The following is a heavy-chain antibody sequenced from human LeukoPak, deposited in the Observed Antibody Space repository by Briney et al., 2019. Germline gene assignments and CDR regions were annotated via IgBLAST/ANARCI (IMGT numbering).Heavy chain of an antibody. Sequence: SETLSLTCTVSGYSISSGYYWGWIRQPPGKGLDWIGSIYHSGYTYYNPSLKSRVTISLDTSKNQFSLKLSSVTAADTAVYYCARSKPAVAGIYYYYYYYMDVWGKGTTVTISS. CDR1: GYSISSGYY. CDR2: IYHSGYT. D-gene: IGHD6-19*01. J-gene: IGHJ6*03. V-gene: IGHV4-38-2*02. CDR3: ARSKPAVAGIYYYYYYYMDV.